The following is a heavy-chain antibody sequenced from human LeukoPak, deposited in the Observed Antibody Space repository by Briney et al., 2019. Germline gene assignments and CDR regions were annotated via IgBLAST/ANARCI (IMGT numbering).Heavy chain of an antibody. J-gene: IGHJ4*02. V-gene: IGHV3-30*02. CDR1: GFTFSGYG. CDR3: AKDGGSYSIDY. CDR2: IWYDGSNK. D-gene: IGHD1-26*01. Sequence: GGSLRLSCAASGFTFSGYGMHWVRQAPGKGLEWVTFIWYDGSNKYYADSVKGRFTISRDTSKNTLYLQMNSLRAEDTAVYYCAKDGGSYSIDYWGQGTLVTVSS.